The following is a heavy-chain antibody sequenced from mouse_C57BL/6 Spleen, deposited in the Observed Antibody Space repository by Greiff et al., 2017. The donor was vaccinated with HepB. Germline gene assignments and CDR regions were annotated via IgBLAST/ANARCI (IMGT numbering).Heavy chain of an antibody. CDR2: FHPYNDDT. Sequence: SGAELVKPGASVKMSCKASGYTFTTYPIEWMKQNHGKSLEWIGNFHPYNDDTKYNEKFKGKATLTVEKSSSTVYLELSRLTSDDSAVYYCARASYDGYHYYAMDYWGQGTSVTVSS. CDR3: ARASYDGYHYYAMDY. V-gene: IGHV1-47*01. CDR1: GYTFTTYP. J-gene: IGHJ4*01. D-gene: IGHD2-3*01.